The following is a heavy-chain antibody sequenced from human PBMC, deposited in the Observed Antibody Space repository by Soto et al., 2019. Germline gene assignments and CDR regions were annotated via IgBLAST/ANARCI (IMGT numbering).Heavy chain of an antibody. CDR1: GCTFSSYI. J-gene: IGHJ6*03. Sequence: GGSLRLSCAASGCTFSSYIMNWVRQAPGKGLEWVSYISSSSSTIYYADSVKGRFTISRDNAKNSLYLQMNSLRAEDTAVYYCARGLHCSSTSCYDLPYYYYYMDVWGKGTTVTVS. V-gene: IGHV3-48*01. CDR3: ARGLHCSSTSCYDLPYYYYYMDV. D-gene: IGHD2-2*01. CDR2: ISSSSSTI.